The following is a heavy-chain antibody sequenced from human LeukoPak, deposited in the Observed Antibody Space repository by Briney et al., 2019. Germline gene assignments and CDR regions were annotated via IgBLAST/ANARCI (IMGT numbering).Heavy chain of an antibody. Sequence: SETLSLTCTVSGYSISSGYYWGWIRQPPEKGLEWIGSIYHSGSTYYNPSLKSRVTISVDTSKNQFSLKLSSVTAADTAVYYCARQGGSSSHDYWGQGTLVTVSS. CDR1: GYSISSGYY. V-gene: IGHV4-38-2*02. CDR3: ARQGGSSSHDY. D-gene: IGHD6-13*01. CDR2: IYHSGST. J-gene: IGHJ4*02.